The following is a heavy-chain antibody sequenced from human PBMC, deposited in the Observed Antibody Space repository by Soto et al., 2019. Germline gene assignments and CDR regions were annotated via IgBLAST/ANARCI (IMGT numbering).Heavy chain of an antibody. CDR2: VYTSDYT. J-gene: IGHJ5*01. V-gene: IGHV4-4*08. CDR1: GASIRSYY. CDR3: ARGGASPRWLDP. D-gene: IGHD3-16*01. Sequence: PSETLSLTCSVSGASIRSYYWHWIRQPPGKGLEWIGYVYTSDYTRYSSCLKSRVTISVDTSKSQFYLRLNSVTAADTAVYYCARGGASPRWLDPWGQGTLVTGSS.